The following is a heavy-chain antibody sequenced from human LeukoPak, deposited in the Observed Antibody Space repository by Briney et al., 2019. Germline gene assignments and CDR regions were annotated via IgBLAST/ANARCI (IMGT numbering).Heavy chain of an antibody. CDR2: IKQDESEK. D-gene: IGHD5-12*01. CDR1: GFTLETFW. J-gene: IGHJ4*02. Sequence: PGGSLRLSCAASGFTLETFWMSWVRQAPGKGLEWVANIKQDESEKYYVDSVKGRFTISRDNAKNSLYLQMNSLRGEDTAVYYCARPRWLQFGPHDSRGQGTLVIVSS. CDR3: ARPRWLQFGPHDS. V-gene: IGHV3-7*01.